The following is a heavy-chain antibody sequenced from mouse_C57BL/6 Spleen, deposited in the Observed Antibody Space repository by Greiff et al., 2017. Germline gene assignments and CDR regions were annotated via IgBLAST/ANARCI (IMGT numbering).Heavy chain of an antibody. J-gene: IGHJ4*01. Sequence: ESGPGLVKPSQSLSLTCSVTGYSITSGYYWNWIRQFPGNKLEWMGYISYDGSNNFNTSLKNRISITRDTSKNHVFLKLNSVTTEDTATYYCAREADYYGSILAYYAMDYWGQGTSVTVSS. V-gene: IGHV3-6*01. CDR3: AREADYYGSILAYYAMDY. CDR1: GYSITSGYY. CDR2: ISYDGSN. D-gene: IGHD1-1*01.